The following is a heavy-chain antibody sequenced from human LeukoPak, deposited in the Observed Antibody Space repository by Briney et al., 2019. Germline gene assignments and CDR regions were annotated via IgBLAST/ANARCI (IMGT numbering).Heavy chain of an antibody. Sequence: SVKVSCKASGYTFTSYGISWVRQAPGQGLEWMGGIIPIFGTANYAQKFQGRVTITADESTSTAYMELSSLRSEDTAVYYCARDLGGGYDFYYFDYWGQGTLVTVSS. V-gene: IGHV1-69*13. CDR1: GYTFTSYG. CDR2: IIPIFGTA. J-gene: IGHJ4*02. CDR3: ARDLGGGYDFYYFDY. D-gene: IGHD3-3*01.